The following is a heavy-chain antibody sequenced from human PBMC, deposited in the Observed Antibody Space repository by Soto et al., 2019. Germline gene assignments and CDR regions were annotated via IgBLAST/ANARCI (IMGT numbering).Heavy chain of an antibody. J-gene: IGHJ5*02. Sequence: GGSLRLSCAASGFNFKNYGVNWVRQAPGKGLEWVAGISGSGDSTYYGDSVKGRFTISRDNSLHTVYLQMDGPRHDDTAIYYGAKSPAAATLNWFDPWGQGSLVTVSS. D-gene: IGHD2-2*01. CDR3: AKSPAAATLNWFDP. CDR1: GFNFKNYG. V-gene: IGHV3-23*01. CDR2: ISGSGDST.